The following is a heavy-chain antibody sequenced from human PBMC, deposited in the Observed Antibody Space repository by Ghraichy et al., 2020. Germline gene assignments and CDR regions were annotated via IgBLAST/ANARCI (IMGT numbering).Heavy chain of an antibody. J-gene: IGHJ6*02. CDR3: VGDILTGYRGMYYYGMDV. V-gene: IGHV4-39*01. CDR2: IYYSGST. D-gene: IGHD3-9*01. Sequence: SETLSLTCTVSGGSISSSSYYWGWIRQPPGKGLEWIGSIYYSGSTYYNPSLKSRVTISVDTSKNQFSLKLSSVTAADTAVYYCVGDILTGYRGMYYYGMDVWGQGTTVTVSS. CDR1: GGSISSSSYY.